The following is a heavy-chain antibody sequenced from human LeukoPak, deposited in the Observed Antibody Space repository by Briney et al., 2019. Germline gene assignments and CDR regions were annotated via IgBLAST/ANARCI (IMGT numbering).Heavy chain of an antibody. D-gene: IGHD1-1*01. Sequence: SQTLSLTCTVSGGSISSGGYYWSWFRQHPGKGLEWIGYIYYSGSTYYNPSLKSRVTISVDTSKNQFSLKLSSVTAADTAVYYCARVGIGTYSELQYYFDYWGQGTLVTVSS. CDR3: ARVGIGTYSELQYYFDY. CDR2: IYYSGST. J-gene: IGHJ4*02. CDR1: GGSISSGGYY. V-gene: IGHV4-31*03.